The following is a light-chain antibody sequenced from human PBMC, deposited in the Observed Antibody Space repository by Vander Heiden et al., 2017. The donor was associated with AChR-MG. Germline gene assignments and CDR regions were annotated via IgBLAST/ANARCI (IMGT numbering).Light chain of an antibody. V-gene: IGKV1-33*01. CDR3: QQYDNLPPLT. J-gene: IGKJ4*01. CDR1: QDISNY. Sequence: DIHTTPSPPSLSASVGDRVTITCQASQDISNYLNWYQQKPGKAPKLLIYDASNLETGVPSRFSGSGSGTDFTFTISSLQPEDIATYYCQQYDNLPPLTFGGGTKVEIK. CDR2: DAS.